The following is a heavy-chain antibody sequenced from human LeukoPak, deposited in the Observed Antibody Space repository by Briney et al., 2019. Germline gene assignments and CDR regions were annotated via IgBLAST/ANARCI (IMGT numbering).Heavy chain of an antibody. CDR1: GFTFSTYD. Sequence: GGSLRLSCAASGFTFSTYDMHWVRQVTGKGLEWVSAIGTADDTYYLGSVKGRFTISRENAKNVLYLQMSSLRAEDTAVYYCAREIRETVITRHYYYGIDVWGQGTTVTVSS. J-gene: IGHJ6*02. CDR2: IGTADDT. D-gene: IGHD1-7*01. V-gene: IGHV3-13*01. CDR3: AREIRETVITRHYYYGIDV.